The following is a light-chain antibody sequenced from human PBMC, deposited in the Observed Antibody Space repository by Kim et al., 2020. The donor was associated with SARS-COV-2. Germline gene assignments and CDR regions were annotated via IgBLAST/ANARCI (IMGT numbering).Light chain of an antibody. CDR2: SKN. V-gene: IGLV3-19*01. CDR3: NSRDSSGNHVV. Sequence: LGKAVRITWQGDSIRSYYVSWDKQKPGPAPVLVFYSKNTRPTGVPDRVSGASSGKKASLTITGVPAEEEVEYYCNSRDSSGNHVVFGGGTQRTAL. J-gene: IGLJ2*01. CDR1: SIRSYY.